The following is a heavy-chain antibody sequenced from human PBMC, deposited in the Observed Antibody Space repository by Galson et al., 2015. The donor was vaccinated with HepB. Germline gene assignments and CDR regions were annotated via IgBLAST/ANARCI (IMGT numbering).Heavy chain of an antibody. CDR3: AKDRAGYSSGWYEESWFDP. D-gene: IGHD6-19*01. J-gene: IGHJ5*02. CDR1: GFTFNTYW. Sequence: SLRLSCAASGFTFNTYWMHWVRQVPGKGLVWVLRVSEDGRTTNYVDSVEGRFTISRDNAKNTLYLQMNSLRAEDTAVYYCAKDRAGYSSGWYEESWFDPWGQGTLVTVSS. CDR2: VSEDGRTT. V-gene: IGHV3-74*01.